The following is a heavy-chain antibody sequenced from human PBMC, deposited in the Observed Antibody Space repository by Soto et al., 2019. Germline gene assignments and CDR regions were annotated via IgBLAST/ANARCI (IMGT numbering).Heavy chain of an antibody. V-gene: IGHV5-51*01. J-gene: IGHJ4*02. CDR2: IYPGDSDT. D-gene: IGHD6-19*01. CDR3: ARTRRARIAGVGFDS. Sequence: GESLKISCQGSGYSFNTYWIAWLRQMPGKGLELMGIIYPGDSDTRYSPSFQGQVTMAADKSTSTAYLQWSSLKASDTAMYYCARTRRARIAGVGFDSWGQGTLVTVS. CDR1: GYSFNTYW.